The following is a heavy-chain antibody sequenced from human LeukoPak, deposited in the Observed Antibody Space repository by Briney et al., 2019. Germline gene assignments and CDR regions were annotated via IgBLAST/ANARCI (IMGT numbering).Heavy chain of an antibody. Sequence: SETLSLTCTVSGGSISSGDHYWSWIRQSPGKGLEWIGYICYSGSTYYNPSLKSRVTISVDTSKNQFSLKLSSVTAADTAVYYCARDRAVYYGSGSYFPWGQGTMVTVSS. J-gene: IGHJ3*01. V-gene: IGHV4-30-4*01. CDR1: GGSISSGDHY. D-gene: IGHD3-10*01. CDR2: ICYSGST. CDR3: ARDRAVYYGSGSYFP.